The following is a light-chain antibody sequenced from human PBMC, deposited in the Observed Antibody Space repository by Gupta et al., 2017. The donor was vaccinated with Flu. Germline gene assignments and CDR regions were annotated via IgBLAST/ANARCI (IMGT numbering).Light chain of an antibody. CDR1: SSDVGGFNS. CDR2: EIS. Sequence: SALSLLPSAPGSSEQPVTIACPGPSSDVGGFNSVSWYQHHPGKAPKLIIYEISNRPSGVPDHFSGSKSGNTASLTVAGLQAEDEADYYCGSDAVGNQYLFGGGTKVTVL. CDR3: GSDAVGNQYL. J-gene: IGLJ2*01. V-gene: IGLV2-8*01.